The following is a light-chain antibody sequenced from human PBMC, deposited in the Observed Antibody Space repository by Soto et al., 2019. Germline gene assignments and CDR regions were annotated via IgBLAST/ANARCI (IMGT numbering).Light chain of an antibody. CDR3: SSYTSSSTFHVV. CDR1: SSDVGGYNY. CDR2: EVS. J-gene: IGLJ2*01. V-gene: IGLV2-14*01. Sequence: QSVLTQPASVSGSPGQSITISCTGTSSDVGGYNYVSWYQQHPGKAPKLMIYEVSNRPSGVSNRFSGSKSGNTASLTISGPQAEDEADYYCSSYTSSSTFHVVFGGGTKVTVL.